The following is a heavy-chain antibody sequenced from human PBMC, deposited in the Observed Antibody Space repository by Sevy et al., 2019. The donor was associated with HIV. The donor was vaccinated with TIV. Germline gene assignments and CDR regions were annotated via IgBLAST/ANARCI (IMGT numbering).Heavy chain of an antibody. J-gene: IGHJ4*02. Sequence: SETLSLTCTVSGGSISSSSYYWGWIRQPPGKGLEWIGSIYYSGSTYYNPSLKSRVTISVDTSKNQFSLKLSSVTAADTAVYYCARYEDMGYFDYWGQGTLVTVSS. CDR2: IYYSGST. CDR3: ARYEDMGYFDY. D-gene: IGHD3-16*01. CDR1: GGSISSSSYY. V-gene: IGHV4-39*01.